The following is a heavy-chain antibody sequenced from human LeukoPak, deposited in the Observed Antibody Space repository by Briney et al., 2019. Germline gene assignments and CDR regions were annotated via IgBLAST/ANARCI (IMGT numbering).Heavy chain of an antibody. Sequence: GGSLRLSCAASGFTFSSYAMSWVRQAPGKGLEWVSAISGSGGSTYYADSVKGRFTISRDNSKNTPYLQMNSLRAEDTAVYYCAKKLGQLLFDGIDYWGQGTLVTVSS. CDR2: ISGSGGST. CDR3: AKKLGQLLFDGIDY. CDR1: GFTFSSYA. J-gene: IGHJ4*02. D-gene: IGHD2-2*01. V-gene: IGHV3-23*01.